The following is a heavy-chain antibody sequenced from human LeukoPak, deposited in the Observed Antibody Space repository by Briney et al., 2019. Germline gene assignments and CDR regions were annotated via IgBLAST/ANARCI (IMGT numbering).Heavy chain of an antibody. CDR2: IYYSGST. CDR1: GGSISSYY. CDR3: ARANYGSGSYYGFDY. J-gene: IGHJ4*02. Sequence: KSSETLSLTCTASGGSISSYYWSWIRQPPGKGLEWIGYIYYSGSTNYNPSLKSRVTISVDTSKNQFSLKLSSVTAADTAVYYCARANYGSGSYYGFDYWGQGTLVTVSS. V-gene: IGHV4-59*01. D-gene: IGHD3-10*01.